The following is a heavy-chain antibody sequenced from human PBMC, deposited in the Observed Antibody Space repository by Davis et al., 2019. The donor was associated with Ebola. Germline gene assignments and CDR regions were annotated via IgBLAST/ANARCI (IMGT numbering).Heavy chain of an antibody. CDR2: ISAYNGNT. J-gene: IGHJ4*02. CDR1: GYTFTHFC. V-gene: IGHV1-18*04. D-gene: IGHD3-16*01. CDR3: ARNLGLATPYYFDY. Sequence: AASVKVSCKASGYTFTHFCISWVRQAPGQGLEWMGWISAYNGNTNYAQKLQGRVTITTDTSTTTAYMELRSLRSDDTAVYYCARNLGLATPYYFDYWGQGTLVTVSS.